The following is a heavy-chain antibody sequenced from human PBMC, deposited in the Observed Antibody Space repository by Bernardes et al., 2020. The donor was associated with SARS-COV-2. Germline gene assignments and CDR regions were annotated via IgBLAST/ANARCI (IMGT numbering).Heavy chain of an antibody. CDR1: SGSFSGYY. CDR3: ARGSAAVVSHFMLLFANWYFDL. D-gene: IGHD2-15*01. V-gene: IGHV4-34*01. J-gene: IGHJ2*01. CDR2: INDSGST. Sequence: SKTLYLTCAVYSGSFSGYYWSWIRQTPGKGLEWIGEINDSGSTKYNPALKSRVTISVDPSKNQFSLKLNSVTAADTAVYYCARGSAAVVSHFMLLFANWYFDLWGRGTLVTVSS.